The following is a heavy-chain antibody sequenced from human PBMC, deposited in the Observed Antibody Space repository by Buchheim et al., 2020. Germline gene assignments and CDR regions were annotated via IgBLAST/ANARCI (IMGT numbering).Heavy chain of an antibody. D-gene: IGHD3-16*02. CDR3: AKDAYYDYVWGSYRYELFDY. J-gene: IGHJ4*02. V-gene: IGHV3-30*18. Sequence: QVQLVESGGGVVQPGRSLRLSCAASGFTFSSYGMHWVRQAPGKGLEWVAVISYDGSNKYYADSVKGRFTISRDNSKNTLYLQMNSLRAEDTAVYYCAKDAYYDYVWGSYRYELFDYWGQGTL. CDR1: GFTFSSYG. CDR2: ISYDGSNK.